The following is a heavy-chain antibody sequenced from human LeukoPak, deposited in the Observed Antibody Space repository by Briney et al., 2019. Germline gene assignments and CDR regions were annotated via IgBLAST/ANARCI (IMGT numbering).Heavy chain of an antibody. D-gene: IGHD3-22*01. Sequence: PGGSLRLSCAASGFTFSSYWMTWVRQAPGKGLEWVSSISSSSSYIYYADSVKGRFTISRDNAKNSLYLQMNSLRAEDTAVYYCAREPRSGYYYDSSGPFDYWGQGTLVTVSS. CDR3: AREPRSGYYYDSSGPFDY. V-gene: IGHV3-21*01. CDR2: ISSSSSYI. J-gene: IGHJ4*02. CDR1: GFTFSSYW.